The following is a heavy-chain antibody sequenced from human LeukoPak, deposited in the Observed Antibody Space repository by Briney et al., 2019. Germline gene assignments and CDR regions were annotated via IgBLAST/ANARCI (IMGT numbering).Heavy chain of an antibody. CDR1: GFTFSSYG. J-gene: IGHJ6*02. CDR2: IWYDGSNK. D-gene: IGHD6-6*01. CDR3: VSNPYSSSSQKYYYYYGMDV. V-gene: IGHV3-33*01. Sequence: PGGSLRLSCAASGFTFSSYGMHWVRQAPGKGLEWVAVIWYDGSNKYYADSVKGRFTISRDNSKNTLYLQMNSLRAEDTAVYYCVSNPYSSSSQKYYYYYGMDVWGQGTTVTVSS.